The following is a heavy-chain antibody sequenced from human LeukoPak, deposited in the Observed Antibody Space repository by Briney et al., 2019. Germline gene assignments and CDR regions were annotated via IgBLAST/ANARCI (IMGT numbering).Heavy chain of an antibody. CDR2: INPNSGGT. Sequence: ASVKVSCKASGYTFTGYYMHWVRQVPGQGLEWMGWINPNSGGTNYAQKFRGWVTMTRDTSISTAYMELSRLRSDDTAVYYCARGYYYDSSGYYSEWDWFDPWGQGTLVTVSS. D-gene: IGHD3-22*01. CDR1: GYTFTGYY. V-gene: IGHV1-2*04. J-gene: IGHJ5*02. CDR3: ARGYYYDSSGYYSEWDWFDP.